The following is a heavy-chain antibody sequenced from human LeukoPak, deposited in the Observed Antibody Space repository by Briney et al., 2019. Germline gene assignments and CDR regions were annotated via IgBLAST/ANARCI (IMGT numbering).Heavy chain of an antibody. Sequence: PGGSLRLSCAASGFTFSSYEMNWVRQAPGKGLEWVSYISSSSSTIYYGDSVKGRFTISRDNAKNSLYLQMSSLRAEDTAVYYCARRGEGSYYNNFDYWGQGTLVTVSS. CDR3: ARRGEGSYYNNFDY. V-gene: IGHV3-48*01. CDR2: ISSSSSTI. D-gene: IGHD3-10*01. J-gene: IGHJ4*02. CDR1: GFTFSSYE.